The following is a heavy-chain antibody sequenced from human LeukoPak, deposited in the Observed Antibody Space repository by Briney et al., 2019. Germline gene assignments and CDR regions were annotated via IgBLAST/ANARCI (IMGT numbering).Heavy chain of an antibody. D-gene: IGHD1-1*01. CDR1: GFTFSSYG. CDR3: ANQFCTTLNYYYYYGVDV. CDR2: IRYDGSNK. J-gene: IGHJ6*02. Sequence: GGSLRLSCAASGFTFSSYGMRWVRQAPGKGLEWVAFIRYDGSNKYYADSVKGRFTISRDNSKNTLYLQMNSLRAEDTAVYYCANQFCTTLNYYYYYGVDVWGQGTTVTVSS. V-gene: IGHV3-30*02.